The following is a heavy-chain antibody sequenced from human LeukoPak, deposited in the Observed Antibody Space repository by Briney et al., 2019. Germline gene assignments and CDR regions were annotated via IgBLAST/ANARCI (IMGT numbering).Heavy chain of an antibody. J-gene: IGHJ4*02. CDR2: ISWNSGSI. CDR3: AHGGSGNFDY. Sequence: PGRSLRLSCAASGFTFDDYAMHWVRQAPGKGLEWVSGISWNSGSIDYADSVKGRFTISRDNAKNSLYLQMNSLSAEDTALYYCAHGGSGNFDYWGQGTLVTVSS. V-gene: IGHV3-9*01. CDR1: GFTFDDYA. D-gene: IGHD3-10*01.